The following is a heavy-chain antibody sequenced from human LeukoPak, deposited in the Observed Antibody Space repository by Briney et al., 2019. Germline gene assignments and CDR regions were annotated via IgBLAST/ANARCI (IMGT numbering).Heavy chain of an antibody. J-gene: IGHJ4*02. CDR3: ARHATTNRTAAGPDY. Sequence: SETLSLTCTVSGGSISSSSYYWGWIRQPPGKGLEWIGSIYYSGSTYYNPSLKSRFTISVDTSKNQFSLKLSSVTAADTAVYYCARHATTNRTAAGPDYWGQGTLVTVSS. V-gene: IGHV4-39*01. CDR1: GGSISSSSYY. D-gene: IGHD6-13*01. CDR2: IYYSGST.